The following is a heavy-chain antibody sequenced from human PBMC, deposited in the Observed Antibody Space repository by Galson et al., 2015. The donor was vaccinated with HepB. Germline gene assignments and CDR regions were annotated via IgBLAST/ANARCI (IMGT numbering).Heavy chain of an antibody. CDR2: IRSKAYGGTT. CDR3: TSKRCSTSCPGV. Sequence: SLRLSCAASGFTFGVYAMSWFRQAPGKGLEWVGFIRSKAYGGTTEYAASVKGRFTISRDDSKSIAYLQMNSLKTEDTAVYYCTSKRCSTSCPGVWGQGTTVTVSS. J-gene: IGHJ6*02. CDR1: GFTFGVYA. V-gene: IGHV3-49*03. D-gene: IGHD2-2*01.